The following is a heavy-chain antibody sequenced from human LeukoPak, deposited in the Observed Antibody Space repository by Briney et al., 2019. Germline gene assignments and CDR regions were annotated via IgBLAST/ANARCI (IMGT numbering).Heavy chain of an antibody. Sequence: QTGGSLRLSCTVSGFTVSSNSMSWVRQAPGKGLEWVSFIYSAGNTHYSDSVKGRFTISIDNSKNTLYLQMNSLRAEDTAVYYCARDLRPTMIVVVGREKNAFDIWGQGTMVTVSS. CDR3: ARDLRPTMIVVVGREKNAFDI. CDR1: GFTVSSNS. J-gene: IGHJ3*02. CDR2: IYSAGNT. V-gene: IGHV3-53*01. D-gene: IGHD3-22*01.